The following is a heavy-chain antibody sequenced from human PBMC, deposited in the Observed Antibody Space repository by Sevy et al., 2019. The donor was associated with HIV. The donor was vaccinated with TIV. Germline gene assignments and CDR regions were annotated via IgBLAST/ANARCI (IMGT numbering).Heavy chain of an antibody. D-gene: IGHD6-13*01. Sequence: LSLTCAASGFTFDDYTMHWVRQAPGKGLEWVSLISWDGGSTYYADSVKGRFTISRDNSKNSLYLQMNSLRTEDTALYYCAKDLGGLFAAAGFDYWGQGTLVTVSS. V-gene: IGHV3-43*01. CDR1: GFTFDDYT. J-gene: IGHJ4*02. CDR2: ISWDGGST. CDR3: AKDLGGLFAAAGFDY.